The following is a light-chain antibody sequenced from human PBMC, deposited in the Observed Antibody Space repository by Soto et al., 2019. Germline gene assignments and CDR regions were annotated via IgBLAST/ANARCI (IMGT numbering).Light chain of an antibody. V-gene: IGKV1-5*01. CDR2: DAS. Sequence: DIQMTQSPSSLSASVGDRVTITCRASQSISYYLNWYQQKQGRAPRLLIYDASSLESGVPSRFSGSGSGTEFTLTISSLQPDDFATYYCQQYNSSYTFGQGTRLEIK. CDR3: QQYNSSYT. J-gene: IGKJ5*01. CDR1: QSISYY.